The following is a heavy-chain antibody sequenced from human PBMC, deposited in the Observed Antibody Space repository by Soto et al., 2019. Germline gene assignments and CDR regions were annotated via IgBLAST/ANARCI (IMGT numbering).Heavy chain of an antibody. CDR3: IRGPRPSSVGTGAF. D-gene: IGHD3-10*01. CDR1: GFVFNMYL. CDR2: INDDGTRT. J-gene: IGHJ4*02. V-gene: IGHV3-74*01. Sequence: PGGSLRLSCAASGFVFNMYLMHWVRQVPGEGPEWVTRINDDGTRTDYADSAKGRFAISRDNAKDILYLQMNALRVDDTAVYYCIRGPRPSSVGTGAFWGQGTLVTVSS.